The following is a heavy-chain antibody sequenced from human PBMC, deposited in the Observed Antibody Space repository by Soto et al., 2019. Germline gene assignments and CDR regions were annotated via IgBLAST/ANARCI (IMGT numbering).Heavy chain of an antibody. CDR3: ARDHCGSYLPFYAY. Sequence: ASVKVSCKASGYSFTNSAIHWLRQAPGQRLEWMGWINAGSGSAKYSQKFQGRVTITRDTSASTAYMELSSLKSEDTAMYYCARDHCGSYLPFYAYRGQATLVPVSS. CDR1: GYSFTNSA. CDR2: INAGSGSA. D-gene: IGHD1-26*01. J-gene: IGHJ1*01. V-gene: IGHV1-3*01.